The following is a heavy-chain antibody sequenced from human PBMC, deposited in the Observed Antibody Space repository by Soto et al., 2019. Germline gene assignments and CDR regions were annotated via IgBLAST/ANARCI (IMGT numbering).Heavy chain of an antibody. J-gene: IGHJ4*02. D-gene: IGHD3-16*01. V-gene: IGHV4-30-4*01. CDR1: GGSISSGDYY. CDR3: ARGAQLGGDDY. CDR2: IYYSGST. Sequence: SETLSLTCTVSGGSISSGDYYWSWMRQPPGKGLEWIGYIYYSGSTYYNPSLKSRVTISVDTSKNQFSLKLSSVTAADTAVYYCARGAQLGGDDYWGQGTLVTVSS.